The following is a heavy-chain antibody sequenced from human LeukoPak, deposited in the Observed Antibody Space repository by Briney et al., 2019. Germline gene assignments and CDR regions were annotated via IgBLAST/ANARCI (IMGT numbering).Heavy chain of an antibody. V-gene: IGHV3-53*04. J-gene: IGHJ4*02. Sequence: PGGSLRLSCVASGSTVSNNYMSWVRQAPGQGLECVSVIYSGGSTYHADSVKGRFTISRHNSNNTLYLQMNSLRVEDTAVYYCARVDGYNQEVDYWGQGTLVTVSS. D-gene: IGHD5-24*01. CDR2: IYSGGST. CDR1: GSTVSNNY. CDR3: ARVDGYNQEVDY.